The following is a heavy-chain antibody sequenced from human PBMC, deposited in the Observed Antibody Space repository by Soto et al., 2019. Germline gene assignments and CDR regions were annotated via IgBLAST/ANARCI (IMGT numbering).Heavy chain of an antibody. V-gene: IGHV3-48*01. CDR2: IKSSGTNI. CDR1: GFTFSSYS. J-gene: IGHJ5*02. CDR3: ARGWEVSTSRIGFDP. D-gene: IGHD1-26*01. Sequence: GGSLRLSCEASGFTFSSYSMNWVRQAPGKGLEWVSYIKSSGTNIYYADSVKGRFTISRDNAKNSLYLHMNSLRAEDTAVHYCARGWEVSTSRIGFDPWGQGTLVTVSS.